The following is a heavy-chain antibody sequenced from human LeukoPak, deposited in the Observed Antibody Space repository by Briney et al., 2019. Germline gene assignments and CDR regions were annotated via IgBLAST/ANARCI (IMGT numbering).Heavy chain of an antibody. D-gene: IGHD4-23*01. CDR1: GYSISSGFY. Sequence: SETLSLTCTVSGYSISSGFYWGWIRHPPGKGLECIGSLYHSGSTYYNPSLKSRVTISVDTSKNQFSLNLSAVTAADTAMYYFARAVGTSRNFFDYWGQGTLVTVSS. J-gene: IGHJ4*02. CDR3: ARAVGTSRNFFDY. CDR2: LYHSGST. V-gene: IGHV4-38-2*02.